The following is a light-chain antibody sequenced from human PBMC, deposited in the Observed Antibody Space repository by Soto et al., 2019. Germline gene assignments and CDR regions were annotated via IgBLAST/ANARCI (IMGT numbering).Light chain of an antibody. Sequence: QSVLTQPPAASGTPGQTVTISCSGSSSNIGSASIYWYQHLPATAPRLLISRNNPRPSGAPPRFSASKSGTSASLAIRGLRSEDDADYYCAAWDATLVVFRGGTPPTVL. V-gene: IGLV1-47*01. J-gene: IGLJ3*02. CDR2: RNN. CDR3: AAWDATLVV. CDR1: SSNIGSAS.